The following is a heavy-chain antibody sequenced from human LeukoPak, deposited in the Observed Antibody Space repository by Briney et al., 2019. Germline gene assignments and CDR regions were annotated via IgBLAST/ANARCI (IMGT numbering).Heavy chain of an antibody. J-gene: IGHJ3*01. CDR3: ALLITFDAFDL. D-gene: IGHD1-14*01. CDR1: GFTFSSSS. Sequence: GGSLRLSCAASGFTFSSSSMSWVRQAPGKGLEWVSSISSGSNYIYYADSVKGRFTISRDNAKNTLYLQMNSLRAEDTAVYYCALLITFDAFDLWGQGTTVTVSS. CDR2: ISSGSNYI. V-gene: IGHV3-21*01.